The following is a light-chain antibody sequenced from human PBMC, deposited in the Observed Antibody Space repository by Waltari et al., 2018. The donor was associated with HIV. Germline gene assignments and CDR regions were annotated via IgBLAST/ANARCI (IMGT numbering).Light chain of an antibody. CDR2: DVT. V-gene: IGLV2-8*01. Sequence: QSALTQPPSASGSPGPSVPISCTASSSDVGAFRTVSWYQHHPGKAPKLLIYDVTKRPSGVPDRFSGSKSGNTASLTVSGLQAEDEAHYYCSSYAGSSMSYAFGTGTKVTVL. J-gene: IGLJ1*01. CDR3: SSYAGSSMSYA. CDR1: SSDVGAFRT.